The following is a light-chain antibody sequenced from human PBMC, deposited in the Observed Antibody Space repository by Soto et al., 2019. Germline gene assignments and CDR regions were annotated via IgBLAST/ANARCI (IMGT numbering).Light chain of an antibody. J-gene: IGLJ1*01. Sequence: QSVLTQPPSVSGTPGQTVTISCSGSTSNIGSNPVNWYQQLPGTAPRLLISTNNQRPSGVPDRFSSSSSGTSASLAISGLQSEDEADYYCAAWDDRLNGPSYVFGTGTKVTVL. CDR2: TNN. CDR1: TSNIGSNP. V-gene: IGLV1-44*01. CDR3: AAWDDRLNGPSYV.